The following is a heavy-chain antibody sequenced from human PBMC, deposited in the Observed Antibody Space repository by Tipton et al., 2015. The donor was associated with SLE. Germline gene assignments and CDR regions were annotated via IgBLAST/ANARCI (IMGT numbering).Heavy chain of an antibody. J-gene: IGHJ6*02. CDR3: ARDLLWLGERYYYGMDV. CDR2: IYYSGST. V-gene: IGHV4-59*11. D-gene: IGHD3-10*01. Sequence: TLSLTCTVSGGSISSHYWSWIRQPPGKGLEWIGYIYYSGSTNYNPYLKSRVTISVDTSKNQFSLKLSSVTAADTAVYYCARDLLWLGERYYYGMDVWVQGTTGTVSS. CDR1: GGSISSHY.